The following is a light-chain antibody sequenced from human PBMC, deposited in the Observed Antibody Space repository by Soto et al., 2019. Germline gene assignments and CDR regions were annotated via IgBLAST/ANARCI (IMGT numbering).Light chain of an antibody. Sequence: QSALTQPASVSGSPGQSITISCTGTSSDVGGYNYVSWYQQHPPKAPKLMIYEVINRPSGVSNRFSGSKSGNTASLTISGLQAEDEADYYCSSYTSSSPYVFGIGTKLTVL. CDR3: SSYTSSSPYV. J-gene: IGLJ1*01. CDR1: SSDVGGYNY. V-gene: IGLV2-14*01. CDR2: EVI.